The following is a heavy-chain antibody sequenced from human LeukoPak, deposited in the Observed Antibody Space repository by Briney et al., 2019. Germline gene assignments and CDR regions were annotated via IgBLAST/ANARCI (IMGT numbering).Heavy chain of an antibody. CDR3: ARQGTGTTFDY. Sequence: GGSLRLSCAASGFTFSSYGMHWVRQAPGKGLEWVAVIWYDGSNKYYADSVKGRFTISRDNSKNTLYLQMNSLGAEDTAVYYCARQGTGTTFDYWGQGTLVTVSS. V-gene: IGHV3-33*01. D-gene: IGHD1-7*01. CDR1: GFTFSSYG. J-gene: IGHJ4*02. CDR2: IWYDGSNK.